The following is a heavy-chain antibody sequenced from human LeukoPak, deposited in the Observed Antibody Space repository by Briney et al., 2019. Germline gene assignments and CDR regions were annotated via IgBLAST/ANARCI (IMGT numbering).Heavy chain of an antibody. CDR2: IYYSGST. J-gene: IGHJ4*02. D-gene: IGHD3-9*01. V-gene: IGHV4-39*01. CDR1: GGSISSSSYY. Sequence: SETLALTCTVSGGSISSSSYYWGWIRQPPGKGLEWIGSIYYSGSTYYNPSLKSRVTISVDTSKIQFSLKLSSVTAADTAVYYCARHSPDYDILTGYYPTAGLGYWGQGTLVTVSS. CDR3: ARHSPDYDILTGYYPTAGLGY.